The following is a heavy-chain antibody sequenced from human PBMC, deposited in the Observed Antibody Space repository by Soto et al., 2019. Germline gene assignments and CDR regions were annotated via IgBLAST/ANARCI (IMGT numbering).Heavy chain of an antibody. CDR2: ISGSGGST. J-gene: IGHJ4*02. V-gene: IGHV3-23*01. CDR1: GFTFSSYA. CDR3: AKYGGYCSSTSCYNGDY. Sequence: GGSLRLSCAASGFTFSSYAMSWVRQAPGKGLEWVSAISGSGGSTYYADSVKGRFTISRDNSKNTLYLQMNSLRAEDTAVYYCAKYGGYCSSTSCYNGDYWGQGTLVTVSS. D-gene: IGHD2-2*01.